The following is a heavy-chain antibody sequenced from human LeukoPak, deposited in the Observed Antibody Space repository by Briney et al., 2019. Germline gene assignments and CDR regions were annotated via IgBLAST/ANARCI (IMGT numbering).Heavy chain of an antibody. CDR3: ARDRDYGDYDDYYYMDV. CDR1: GYTFTGYY. CDR2: INPSGGST. Sequence: ASVKVSCKASGYTFTGYYMHWVRQAPGQGLEWMGIINPSGGSTSYAQKFQGRVTMTRDMSTSTVYMELSSLRSEDTAVYYCARDRDYGDYDDYYYMDVWGKGTTVTVSS. J-gene: IGHJ6*03. V-gene: IGHV1-46*01. D-gene: IGHD4-17*01.